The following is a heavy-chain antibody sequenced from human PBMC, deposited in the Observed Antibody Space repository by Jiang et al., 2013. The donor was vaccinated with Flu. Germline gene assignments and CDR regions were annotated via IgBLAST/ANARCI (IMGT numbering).Heavy chain of an antibody. Sequence: VQLVESGGGVVQPGRSLRLSCAASGFSLSGHAMHWVRQAPGKGLEWVAVIFYDGINKYADSVMGRFTISRDNSKNTLFLQMNNVRPEDTAFYYCAKANDLDSWGQGTLVTVSS. CDR3: AKANDLDS. V-gene: IGHV3-30-3*01. CDR1: GFSLSGHA. CDR2: IFYDGIN. J-gene: IGHJ5*01.